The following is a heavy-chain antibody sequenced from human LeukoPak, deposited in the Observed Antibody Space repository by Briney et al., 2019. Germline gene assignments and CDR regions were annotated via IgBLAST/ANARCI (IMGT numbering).Heavy chain of an antibody. CDR1: GFTFSSYA. CDR2: IWYDGRNK. J-gene: IGHJ4*02. CDR3: ARSPRASWSIYFDY. V-gene: IGHV3-33*08. D-gene: IGHD6-13*01. Sequence: GGSLRLSCAASGFTFSSYAMSWVRQAPGKGLEWVAVIWYDGRNKYYADSVKGRFTISRDNSKNTLYLQMNSLRAEDTAVYYCARSPRASWSIYFDYWGQGTLVTVSS.